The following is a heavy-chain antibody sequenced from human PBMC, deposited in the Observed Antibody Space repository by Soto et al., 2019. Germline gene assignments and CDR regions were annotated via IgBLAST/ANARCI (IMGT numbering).Heavy chain of an antibody. CDR1: GYPFTGYY. V-gene: IGHV1-2*02. D-gene: IGHD3-3*01. Sequence: ASVKVSCKASGYPFTGYYMHWVRQAPGQGLEWMGWINPNSGGTNYAQKFQGMVTMTRDTSISTAYMELSRLRSDDTDVYYCAREGLLRFLEWLFLWFDPWGQGTLVTSPQ. J-gene: IGHJ5*02. CDR3: AREGLLRFLEWLFLWFDP. CDR2: INPNSGGT.